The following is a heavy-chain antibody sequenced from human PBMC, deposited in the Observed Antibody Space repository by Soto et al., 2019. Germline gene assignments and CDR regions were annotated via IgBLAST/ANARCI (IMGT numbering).Heavy chain of an antibody. CDR3: AKALPSGSYHSRSGPVFYFDY. CDR2: ISGSGGST. Sequence: GGSLRLSCAASGFTFSSYAMSWVRQAPGKGLEWVSAISGSGGSTYYADSVKGRFTISRDNSKNTLYLQMNSLRAEDTAVYYCAKALPSGSYHSRSGPVFYFDYWGQGTLVTVSS. V-gene: IGHV3-23*01. J-gene: IGHJ4*02. D-gene: IGHD1-26*01. CDR1: GFTFSSYA.